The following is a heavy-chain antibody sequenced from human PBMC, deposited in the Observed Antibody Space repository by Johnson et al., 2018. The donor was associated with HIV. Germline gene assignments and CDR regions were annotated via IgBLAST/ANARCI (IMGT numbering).Heavy chain of an antibody. CDR1: GFTFSNAW. CDR3: TTVTEGSYFDSGSYFDI. V-gene: IGHV3-15*01. D-gene: IGHD3-10*01. CDR2: IKSKTDGGTI. J-gene: IGHJ3*02. Sequence: VQLVESGGGLVKPGGSLRLSCAASGFTFSNAWMSWVRQAPGKGLEWVGRIKSKTDGGTIDYATPVKGRFTISRDDSKTTLYLQMNSLKTEDTAVYYCTTVTEGSYFDSGSYFDIWGQGTMVTVSS.